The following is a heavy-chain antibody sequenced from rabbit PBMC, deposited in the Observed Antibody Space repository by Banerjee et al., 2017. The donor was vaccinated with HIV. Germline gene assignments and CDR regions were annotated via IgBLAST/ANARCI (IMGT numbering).Heavy chain of an antibody. V-gene: IGHV1S40*01. J-gene: IGHJ5*01. Sequence: GKGPEWIGTIYAGSSGITDYASWVNGRFTISRTSSTTVTLQMTSLTAADTATYFCARGDYTYGFAYGTAVWLDLWGPGTLVTVS. D-gene: IGHD6-1*01. CDR3: ARGDYTYGFAYGTAVWLDL. CDR2: IYAGSSGIT.